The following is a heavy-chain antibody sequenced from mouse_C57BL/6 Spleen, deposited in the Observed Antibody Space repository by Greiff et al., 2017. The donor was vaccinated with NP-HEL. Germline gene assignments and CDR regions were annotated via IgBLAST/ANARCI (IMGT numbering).Heavy chain of an antibody. Sequence: VHVKQSGPELVKPGDSVKISCKASGYSFTGYFMNWVMQSHGKSLEWIGRINPYNGDTFYNQKFKGKATLTVDKSSSTAHMELRSLTSEDSAVYYCARYDYDDYAMDYWGQGTSVTVSS. D-gene: IGHD2-4*01. V-gene: IGHV1-20*01. CDR3: ARYDYDDYAMDY. J-gene: IGHJ4*01. CDR1: GYSFTGYF. CDR2: INPYNGDT.